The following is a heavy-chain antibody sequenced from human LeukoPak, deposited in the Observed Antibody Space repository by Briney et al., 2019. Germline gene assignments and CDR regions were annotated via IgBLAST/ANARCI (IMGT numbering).Heavy chain of an antibody. CDR3: ARGGYYYDSSGTEEFDY. Sequence: GGSLRLSCAASGFTFSSYAMSWVRQAPGKGLEWVSAISGSGGSTYYADSVKGRFTISRDNSKNTLYLQMNSLRAEDTAVYYCARGGYYYDSSGTEEFDYWGQGTLVTVSS. J-gene: IGHJ4*02. V-gene: IGHV3-23*01. CDR2: ISGSGGST. D-gene: IGHD3-22*01. CDR1: GFTFSSYA.